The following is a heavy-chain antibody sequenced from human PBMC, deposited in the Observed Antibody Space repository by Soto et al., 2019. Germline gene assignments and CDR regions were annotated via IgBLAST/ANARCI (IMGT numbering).Heavy chain of an antibody. V-gene: IGHV4-39*01. CDR3: AKVEMATINWFDP. CDR2: IYYSGST. J-gene: IGHJ5*02. D-gene: IGHD5-12*01. CDR1: GGSISSSSYY. Sequence: QLQLQESGPGLVKPSETLSLTCTVSGGSISSSSYYWGWIRQPPGKGLEWIGSIYYSGSTYYNPSLKSRVTISVDTSKNQFSLKPSSVTAAGTAVYYCAKVEMATINWFDPWGQGTLVTVSS.